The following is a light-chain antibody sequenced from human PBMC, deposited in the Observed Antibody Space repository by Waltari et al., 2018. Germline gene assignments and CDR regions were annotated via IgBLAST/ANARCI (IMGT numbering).Light chain of an antibody. CDR3: QQHNSNPYS. CDR1: QGISSY. Sequence: DIQMTQSPSSLSASVGDRVTLTCRASQGISSYLAWYQQKPGKAPNLLIYKASTLQSGVPSRFSGSGSGTDFTLTISSLQPEDFATYYCQQHNSNPYSFGQGTKVDIK. V-gene: IGKV1-9*01. J-gene: IGKJ2*03. CDR2: KAS.